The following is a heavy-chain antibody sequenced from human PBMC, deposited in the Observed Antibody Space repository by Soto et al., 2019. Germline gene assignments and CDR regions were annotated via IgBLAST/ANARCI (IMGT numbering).Heavy chain of an antibody. CDR2: INHSGST. CDR3: ARDYYDSSGRHTIDY. D-gene: IGHD3-22*01. CDR1: GGSFSGYY. Sequence: PSETLSLTCAVYGGSFSGYYWSWIRQPPGKGLGWIGEINHSGSTNYNPSLKSRVTISVDTSKNQFSLKLSSVTAADTAVYYCARDYYDSSGRHTIDYWGQGTLVTVSS. V-gene: IGHV4-34*01. J-gene: IGHJ4*02.